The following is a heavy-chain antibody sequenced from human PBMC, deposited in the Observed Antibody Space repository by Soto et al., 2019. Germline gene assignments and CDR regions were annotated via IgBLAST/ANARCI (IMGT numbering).Heavy chain of an antibody. J-gene: IGHJ6*02. CDR2: IYYSGST. D-gene: IGHD3-10*01. CDR1: GGSISSYY. Sequence: QVQLQESGPGLVKPSETLSLTCTVSGGSISSYYWSWIRQPPGKGLEWIGYIYYSGSTNYNPSLKSRVTISVDTSKNQFSLKLSSVTAADTAVYYCARGGAPVWFGELFGYYYGMDVWGQGTTVTVSS. V-gene: IGHV4-59*01. CDR3: ARGGAPVWFGELFGYYYGMDV.